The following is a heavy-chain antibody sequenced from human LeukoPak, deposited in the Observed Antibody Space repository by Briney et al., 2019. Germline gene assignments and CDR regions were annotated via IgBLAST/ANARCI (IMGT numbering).Heavy chain of an antibody. CDR1: GFTFSSYA. V-gene: IGHV3-30*04. CDR3: ARGPGVDTAMALFDY. CDR2: ISYDGSNK. Sequence: GRSLRLSCAASGFTFSSYAMHWVREAPGKGLEWVAIISYDGSNKYYAESVKGRFTSSRDKSKNTLYLQMNSLRAEDTAVYYCARGPGVDTAMALFDYWGQGTLVTVSS. D-gene: IGHD5-18*01. J-gene: IGHJ4*02.